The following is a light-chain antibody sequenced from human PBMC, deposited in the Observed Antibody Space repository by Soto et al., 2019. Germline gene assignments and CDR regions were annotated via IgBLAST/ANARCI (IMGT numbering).Light chain of an antibody. CDR2: LEGSGTY. CDR1: SGHSSYI. Sequence: QLVLTQSSSASASLGSSVKLTCTLSSGHSSYIIAWHQQQPGKAPRYLMKLEGSGTYNKGSGVPDRFSGSSSGAARYLTISNLPSEDEADFYCETWASNIRVFGGGTKLTVL. V-gene: IGLV4-60*03. J-gene: IGLJ2*01. CDR3: ETWASNIRV.